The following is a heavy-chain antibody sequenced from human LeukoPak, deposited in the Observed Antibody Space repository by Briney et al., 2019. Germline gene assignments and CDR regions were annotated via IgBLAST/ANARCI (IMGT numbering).Heavy chain of an antibody. D-gene: IGHD2/OR15-2a*01. Sequence: GGSLRLSCVVSGITLSNYGMSWVRQAPGKGLEWVSAINGRGDNTYYADSVKGRFTISRDNSKSTLFLQMNSLRAEDTAIYYCAKDRVSPGFNLFDPWGQGTLVTVSS. J-gene: IGHJ5*02. CDR2: INGRGDNT. CDR3: AKDRVSPGFNLFDP. V-gene: IGHV3-23*01. CDR1: GITLSNYG.